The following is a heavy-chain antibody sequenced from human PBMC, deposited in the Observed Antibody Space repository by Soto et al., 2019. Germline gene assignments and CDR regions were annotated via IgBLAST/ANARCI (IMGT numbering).Heavy chain of an antibody. D-gene: IGHD1-1*01. J-gene: IGHJ3*02. CDR2: IVVGSGNT. V-gene: IGHV1-58*02. CDR3: AADPFGTGTPDPGRNDAFDI. Sequence: GASVKVSCKASGFTFTSSAMQWVRQARGQRLEWKGWIVVGSGNTNYAQKFQERVTITRDMSTSTAYMELSSLRSEDTAVYYCAADPFGTGTPDPGRNDAFDIWGQGTMVTVSS. CDR1: GFTFTSSA.